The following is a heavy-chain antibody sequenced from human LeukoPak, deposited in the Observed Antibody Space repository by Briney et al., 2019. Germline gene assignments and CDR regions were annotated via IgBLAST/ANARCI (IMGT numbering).Heavy chain of an antibody. CDR2: ISGSGGST. V-gene: IGHV3-23*01. D-gene: IGHD2-15*01. Sequence: RPGGSLRLSCAASGFTFSSYAMSWVRQAPGKGLEWVSAISGSGGSTYYADSVKGRFTISRDNSKNTLYLQMNSLRAEDTAVYCCANKYCSGGSCHWGQGTLVTVSS. CDR3: ANKYCSGGSCH. CDR1: GFTFSSYA. J-gene: IGHJ4*02.